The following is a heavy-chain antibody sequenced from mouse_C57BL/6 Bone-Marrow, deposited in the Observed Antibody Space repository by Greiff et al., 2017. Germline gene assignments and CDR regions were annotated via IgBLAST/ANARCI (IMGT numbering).Heavy chain of an antibody. CDR3: ATDYYDDGFDY. J-gene: IGHJ2*01. Sequence: QVQLQQSGAELARPGASVKLSCKASGYTFTSYGISWVKKRTGQGLEWIGEIYPRSGNTYYNEKFKGKATLTADKSYSTAYMELRSLTSEDSAVYYCATDYYDDGFDYWGQGTTLTVSS. CDR1: GYTFTSYG. V-gene: IGHV1-81*01. CDR2: IYPRSGNT. D-gene: IGHD2-4*01.